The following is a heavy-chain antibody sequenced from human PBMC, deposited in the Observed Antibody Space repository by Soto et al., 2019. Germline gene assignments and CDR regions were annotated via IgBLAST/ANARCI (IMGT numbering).Heavy chain of an antibody. J-gene: IGHJ3*02. CDR2: INHSGST. Sequence: QVQLQQWGAGLLKPSETLSLTCAVYGGSFSGYYWSWIRQPPGKGLEWIGEINHSGSTNYNPSLTSRVTISVDTSKNQFSLKLSSVTAADTAVYYCARGVLRVFQNGAFDIWGQGTMVTVSS. CDR3: ARGVLRVFQNGAFDI. CDR1: GGSFSGYY. D-gene: IGHD3-3*01. V-gene: IGHV4-34*01.